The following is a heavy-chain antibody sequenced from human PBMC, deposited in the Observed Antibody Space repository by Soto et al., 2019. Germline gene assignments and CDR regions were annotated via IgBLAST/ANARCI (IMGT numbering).Heavy chain of an antibody. D-gene: IGHD6-19*01. CDR1: GFTFGNNW. CDR3: GRGGIAVK. V-gene: IGHV3-74*01. J-gene: IGHJ1*01. CDR2: INRDGSST. Sequence: GGSLKVSCAPAGFTFGNNWTDWGVQAKGLGPVWVSRINRDGSSTSYADSVKGRFPISRDNAKNTLYLKMNSLRDDHTADHYCGRGGIAVKWGPG.